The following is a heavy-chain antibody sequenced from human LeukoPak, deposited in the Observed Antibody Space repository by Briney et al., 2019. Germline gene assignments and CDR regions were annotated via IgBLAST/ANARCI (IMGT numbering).Heavy chain of an antibody. Sequence: GGSLRLSCAASGFTFSSFGMHWVRQAPGKGLEWVAVIWYDASNKYYADSAKGRFTISRDNSKNTLYLQMNSLRDDDTAVYYCARVGHPGATGIDGLWFDYWGQGTLVTVSS. CDR2: IWYDASNK. D-gene: IGHD3-9*01. V-gene: IGHV3-33*01. J-gene: IGHJ4*02. CDR3: ARVGHPGATGIDGLWFDY. CDR1: GFTFSSFG.